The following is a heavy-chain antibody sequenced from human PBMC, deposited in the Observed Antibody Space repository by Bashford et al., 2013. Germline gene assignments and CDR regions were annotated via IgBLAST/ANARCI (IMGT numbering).Heavy chain of an antibody. Sequence: SETLSLTCTVSGDSISSGRYYWSWIRQHPGEGLEWIGYISYSGTTYYNPSLRSRITIAVDTSKNQLSLKLSSVTAADTAVYYCARGVLVWGQGTLVTVSS. CDR1: GDSISSGRYY. V-gene: IGHV4-31*03. J-gene: IGHJ4*02. CDR3: ARGVLV. CDR2: ISYSGTT. D-gene: IGHD2-8*01.